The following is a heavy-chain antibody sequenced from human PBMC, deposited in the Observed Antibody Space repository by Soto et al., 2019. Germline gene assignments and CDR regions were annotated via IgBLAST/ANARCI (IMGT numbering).Heavy chain of an antibody. J-gene: IGHJ6*02. CDR1: GYTFTSYA. CDR3: ARWGGYCSGGSCAYYYYYGMDV. Sequence: ASVKVSFKASGYTFTSYAMHWLRQAPGQRLEWMGWINAGNGNTKYSQKFQGRVTITRDTSASTAYMELSSLRSEDTAVYYCARWGGYCSGGSCAYYYYYGMDVWGQGTTVTVSS. CDR2: INAGNGNT. D-gene: IGHD2-15*01. V-gene: IGHV1-3*01.